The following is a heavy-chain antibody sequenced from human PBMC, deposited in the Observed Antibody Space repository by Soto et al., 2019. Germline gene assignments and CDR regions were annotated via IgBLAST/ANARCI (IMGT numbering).Heavy chain of an antibody. J-gene: IGHJ6*02. CDR3: AREPYSSSFLHYYYYGMDV. V-gene: IGHV1-2*04. D-gene: IGHD6-6*01. Sequence: GASVKVSCKASGYTFTGYYMHWVRQAPGQGLEWMGWINPNSGGTNYAQKFQGWVTMTRDTSISTAYMELSRLRSDDTAVYYCAREPYSSSFLHYYYYGMDVWGQGTTVTVSS. CDR2: INPNSGGT. CDR1: GYTFTGYY.